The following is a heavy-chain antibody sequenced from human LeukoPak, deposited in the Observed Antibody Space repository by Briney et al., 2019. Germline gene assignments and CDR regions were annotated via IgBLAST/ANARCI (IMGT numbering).Heavy chain of an antibody. CDR3: ARVNYDILTGYSYYFDY. D-gene: IGHD3-9*01. Sequence: SETLSLTCTVSGGSISSYYWSWIRQPPGKGLEWIGHIYYSGSTNYNPSLKSRVTISVDTSKNQFSLKLSSVTAADTAVYYCARVNYDILTGYSYYFDYWGQGTLVTVSS. J-gene: IGHJ4*02. CDR1: GGSISSYY. CDR2: IYYSGST. V-gene: IGHV4-59*01.